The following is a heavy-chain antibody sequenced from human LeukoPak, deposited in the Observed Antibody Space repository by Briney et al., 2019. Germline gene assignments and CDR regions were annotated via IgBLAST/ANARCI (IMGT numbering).Heavy chain of an antibody. Sequence: SETLSLTCTVSGGSISSSSYYWGWIRQPPGKGLEWIGSIYYSGSTYYNPSLKSRVTISVDTSKNQFSLKLSSVTAADTAVYYCASSYYYGSGSYSLYNWFDPWGQGTLVTVSS. CDR1: GGSISSSSYY. J-gene: IGHJ5*02. D-gene: IGHD3-10*01. CDR3: ASSYYYGSGSYSLYNWFDP. CDR2: IYYSGST. V-gene: IGHV4-39*01.